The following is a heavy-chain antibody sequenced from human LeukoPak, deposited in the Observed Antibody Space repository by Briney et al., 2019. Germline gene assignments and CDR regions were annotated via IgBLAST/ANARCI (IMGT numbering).Heavy chain of an antibody. D-gene: IGHD3-10*01. CDR3: VRDSYTNTWHFRGEDY. V-gene: IGHV3-7*01. J-gene: IGHJ4*02. Sequence: PGGSLRLSCAASGFTFSSYWMTWVRQAPGKGLEWVANIRQDGGDKYYVDSVKGRFTISRDNAESSLYLQMNSLRAEDTAVYYCVRDSYTNTWHFRGEDYWSQGTLVTVSS. CDR2: IRQDGGDK. CDR1: GFTFSSYW.